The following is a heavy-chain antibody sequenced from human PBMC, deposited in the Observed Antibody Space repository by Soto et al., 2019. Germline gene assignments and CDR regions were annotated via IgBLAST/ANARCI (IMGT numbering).Heavy chain of an antibody. CDR3: ARALGVVTDDY. CDR1: GYTFTSYA. V-gene: IGHV1-3*01. D-gene: IGHD2-15*01. CDR2: INAGNGNT. Sequence: QVQLVQSGAEVKKPGASVKVSCKASGYTFTSYAMHWVRQAPGQRLEWMGWINAGNGNTKYSQKFQGRVTITRDTSASTAYRELSSLRSEDTAVYSCARALGVVTDDYWGQGTLVTVSS. J-gene: IGHJ4*02.